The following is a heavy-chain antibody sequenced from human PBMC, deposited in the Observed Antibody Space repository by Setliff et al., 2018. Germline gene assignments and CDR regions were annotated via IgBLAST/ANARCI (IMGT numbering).Heavy chain of an antibody. CDR2: IYTSWST. CDR3: ARMTGFQYIDV. J-gene: IGHJ6*03. CDR1: GGSISSRTYY. Sequence: SETLSLTCNVSGGSISSRTYYWSWIRQPAGKGLEWIGHIYTSWSTNYNPSLGSRVTISLGRSKTQFSLKLSSVTAADTAVYYCARMTGFQYIDVWGKGTTVTVSS. D-gene: IGHD3-3*01. V-gene: IGHV4-61*09.